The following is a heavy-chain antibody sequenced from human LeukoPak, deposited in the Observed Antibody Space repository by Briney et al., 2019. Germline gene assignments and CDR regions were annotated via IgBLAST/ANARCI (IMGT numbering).Heavy chain of an antibody. CDR1: GFSFSNAW. CDR2: ILSKTSGGTT. V-gene: IGHV3-15*07. D-gene: IGHD3-10*01. CDR3: ADYYASGSYPP. J-gene: IGHJ5*02. Sequence: GGSLRLSCAGSGFSFSNAWMNWVRQAPGKGLEWVCRILSKTSGGTTDYATPVKGRFTISRDDSKNMLYLHMNSLQIEDTAVYYCADYYASGSYPPWGQGTLVTVSS.